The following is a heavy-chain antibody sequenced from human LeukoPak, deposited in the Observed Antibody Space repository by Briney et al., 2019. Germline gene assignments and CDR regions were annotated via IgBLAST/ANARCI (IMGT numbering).Heavy chain of an antibody. J-gene: IGHJ3*02. Sequence: SGTLSLTCAVSGGSISSSNWWSWVRQPPGKGLEWIGEIYHSGSTNYNPSLKSRVTISVDTSKNQFSLKLSSVTAADTAVYYCARDYGDYAAFDIWGQGTMVTVSS. CDR3: ARDYGDYAAFDI. D-gene: IGHD4-17*01. CDR2: IYHSGST. CDR1: GGSISSSNW. V-gene: IGHV4-4*02.